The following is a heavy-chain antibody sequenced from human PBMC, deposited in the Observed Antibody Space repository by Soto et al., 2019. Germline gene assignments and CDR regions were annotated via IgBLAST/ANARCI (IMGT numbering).Heavy chain of an antibody. CDR1: GFSLSTSGVG. J-gene: IGHJ4*02. V-gene: IGHV2-5*02. D-gene: IGHD2-15*01. CDR2: IYWDDDK. CDR3: ALRPSYCSRGSCYSGFDY. Sequence: QITLKESGPTLVKPTQTLTLTCTFSGFSLSTSGVGVGWIRQPPGKALEWLALIYWDDDKRYSPSLKSRLTITKDTSKHQVVLTMTTMDPVDTATYYSALRPSYCSRGSCYSGFDYLGQGTLVTVTS.